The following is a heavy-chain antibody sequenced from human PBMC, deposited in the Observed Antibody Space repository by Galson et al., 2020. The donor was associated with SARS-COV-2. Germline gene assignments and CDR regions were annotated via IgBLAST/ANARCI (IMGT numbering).Heavy chain of an antibody. CDR2: IYYSGST. J-gene: IGHJ4*02. D-gene: IGHD3-10*01. CDR1: GGSISSGGYY. V-gene: IGHV4-31*03. Sequence: SETLSLTCTVSGGSISSGGYYWSWIRQHPGKGLEWIGYIYYSGSTYYNPSHKSRVTISVDTSKNQFSLKLSSVTAADTAVYYCARVNYYGSGSYSPWYFDYWGQGTLVTVSS. CDR3: ARVNYYGSGSYSPWYFDY.